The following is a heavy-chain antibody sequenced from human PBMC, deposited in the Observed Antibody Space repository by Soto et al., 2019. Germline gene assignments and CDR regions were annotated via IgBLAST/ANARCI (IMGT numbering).Heavy chain of an antibody. D-gene: IGHD4-17*01. CDR2: GSYSGTT. CDR1: GVSVSSGSFY. V-gene: IGHV4-61*01. CDR3: ARGATVTQYDY. J-gene: IGHJ4*02. Sequence: QVQLQESGPGLVKPSETLSLTCTVSGVSVSSGSFYWAWIRQPPGKGLEWIGFGSYSGTTNYKPSLKSRVTISVDTSRSQISLKVFSLTAADTAVYYCARGATVTQYDYWGQGTLVTVSS.